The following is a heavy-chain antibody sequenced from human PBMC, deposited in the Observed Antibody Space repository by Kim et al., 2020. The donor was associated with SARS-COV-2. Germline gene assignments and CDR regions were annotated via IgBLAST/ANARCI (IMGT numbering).Heavy chain of an antibody. D-gene: IGHD3-10*01. J-gene: IGHJ5*02. CDR2: IYSSAST. Sequence: SETLSLTCTVSGGSMSNYYWSWIRQPPGKGLEWIGYIYSSASTNENPSLSRRVTMSVDTSKNQFSLKLRSVTAADTAVYYCARSLFGSGSHYWFDPWGQGTLVTVSS. CDR1: GGSMSNYY. V-gene: IGHV4-59*01. CDR3: ARSLFGSGSHYWFDP.